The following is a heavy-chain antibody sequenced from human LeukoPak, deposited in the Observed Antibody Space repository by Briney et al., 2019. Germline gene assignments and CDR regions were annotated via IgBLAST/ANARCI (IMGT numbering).Heavy chain of an antibody. J-gene: IGHJ6*02. CDR1: GFTFSSYW. V-gene: IGHV3-74*01. CDR3: ARDLGGGGYYDFWSGQNYYYGMDV. Sequence: PGGSLRLSCAASGFTFSSYWMRWVRQAPGKGLVWVSRINSDGSSTSYADSVKGRFTISRDNAKNTLYLQMNSLRAEDTAVYYCARDLGGGGYYDFWSGQNYYYGMDVWGQGTTVTVSS. D-gene: IGHD3-3*01. CDR2: INSDGSST.